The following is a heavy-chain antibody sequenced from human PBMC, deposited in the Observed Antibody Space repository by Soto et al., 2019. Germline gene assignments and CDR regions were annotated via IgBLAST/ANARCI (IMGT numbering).Heavy chain of an antibody. Sequence: EVQLVESGGGLVQPGGSLRLSCAVSGFTFSSYWMNWVRQAPGKGLEWVASVNHDGSAKYYLDSVKGRFAISKDNAKNSLYLQMNSVRAEDTAVYYCARGYSYSPNWFDPWGQGTLVTVSS. CDR1: GFTFSSYW. D-gene: IGHD3-16*02. CDR3: ARGYSYSPNWFDP. CDR2: VNHDGSAK. J-gene: IGHJ5*02. V-gene: IGHV3-7*03.